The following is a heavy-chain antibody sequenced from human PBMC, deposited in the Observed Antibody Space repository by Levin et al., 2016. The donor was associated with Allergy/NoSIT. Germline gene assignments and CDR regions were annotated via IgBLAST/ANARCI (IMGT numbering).Heavy chain of an antibody. J-gene: IGHJ2*01. V-gene: IGHV3-23*01. CDR3: ANQVVITNWYFDL. CDR1: GFTFSSYA. CDR2: ISGSGGST. Sequence: GESLKISCAASGFTFSSYAMSWVRQAPGKGLEWVSAISGSGGSTYYADSVKGRFTISRDNSKNTLYLQMNSLRAEDTAVYYCANQVVITNWYFDLWGRGTLVTVS. D-gene: IGHD3-22*01.